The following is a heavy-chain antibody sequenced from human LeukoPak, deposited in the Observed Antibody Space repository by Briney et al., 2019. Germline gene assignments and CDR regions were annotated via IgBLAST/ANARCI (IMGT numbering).Heavy chain of an antibody. J-gene: IGHJ4*02. V-gene: IGHV3-23*01. D-gene: IGHD4-17*01. CDR3: AKDPSYGDYAFDY. CDR1: GFTFSSYA. CDR2: ISGSGGRT. Sequence: GGSLKLSCAASGFTFSSYAMSWVRQAPGKGLEWVSVISGSGGRTYYVDSVKGRFTISRDNSKNTLYLQMNSLRAEDTAIYYCAKDPSYGDYAFDYWGQGTLVTVSS.